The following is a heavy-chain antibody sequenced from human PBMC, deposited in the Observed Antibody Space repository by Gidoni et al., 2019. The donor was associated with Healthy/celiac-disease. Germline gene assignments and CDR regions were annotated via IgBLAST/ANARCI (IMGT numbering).Heavy chain of an antibody. CDR3: ARDGGLTQYYMDV. CDR2: ISYDGSNK. CDR1: GFTFSSYA. J-gene: IGHJ6*03. D-gene: IGHD2-15*01. V-gene: IGHV3-30-3*01. Sequence: QVQLVESGGGVVQPGRSLRLPWAASGFTFSSYAMHWVRQAPGKGLEWVAVISYDGSNKYYADSVKGRFTISRDNSKNTLYLQMNSLRAEDTAVYYCARDGGLTQYYMDVWGKGTTVTVSS.